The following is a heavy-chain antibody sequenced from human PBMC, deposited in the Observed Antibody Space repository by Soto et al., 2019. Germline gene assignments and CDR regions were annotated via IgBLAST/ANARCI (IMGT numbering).Heavy chain of an antibody. CDR1: GFTFTNYF. D-gene: IGHD6-25*01. J-gene: IGHJ6*02. CDR2: ISTYDGST. V-gene: IGHV1-46*01. CDR3: ARGDGRGSSGFYYYYGMDV. Sequence: QVQLVQSGAEVKKPGASVKVSCKASGFTFTNYFFHWVRQAPRQGLEWMGIISTYDGSTNYVQSLQGRVTMTNDTSTSTVYMDLSSLRSEDTAVYYWARGDGRGSSGFYYYYGMDVWGHGTTVTVSS.